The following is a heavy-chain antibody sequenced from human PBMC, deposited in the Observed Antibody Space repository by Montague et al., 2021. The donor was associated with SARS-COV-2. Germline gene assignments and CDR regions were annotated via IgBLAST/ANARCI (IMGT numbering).Heavy chain of an antibody. D-gene: IGHD3-10*01. CDR3: ARDLPRGFDP. V-gene: IGHV4-39*07. Sequence: SETLSLTCTVDGRSIVSSSNYWGWDRKPQGKGLERIGSIYYSGRTYYNPSLKSRATISVDTSKNQFSLKLSSVTAADTAVYYCARDLPRGFDPWCQRTLVPVSS. CDR2: IYYSGRT. CDR1: GRSIVSSSNY. J-gene: IGHJ5*02.